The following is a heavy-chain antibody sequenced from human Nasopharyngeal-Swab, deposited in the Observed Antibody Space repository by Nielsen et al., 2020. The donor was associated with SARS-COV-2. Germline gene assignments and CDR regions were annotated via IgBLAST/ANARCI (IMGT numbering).Heavy chain of an antibody. V-gene: IGHV3-30*18. CDR3: AKLPLPQSYSGSYHDY. J-gene: IGHJ4*02. Sequence: GESLKISCAASGFTFDDYTMHWVRQAPGKGLEWVAVISYDGSNKYYADSVKGRFTISRDNSKNTLYLQMNSLRAEDTAVYYCAKLPLPQSYSGSYHDYWGQGTLVTVSS. CDR2: ISYDGSNK. CDR1: GFTFDDYT. D-gene: IGHD1-26*01.